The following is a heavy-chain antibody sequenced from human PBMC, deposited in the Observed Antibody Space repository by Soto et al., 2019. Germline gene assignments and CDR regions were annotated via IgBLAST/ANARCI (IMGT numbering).Heavy chain of an antibody. CDR2: INPRDGST. Sequence: QVQLVQSGAEVKKPGASVKVSCKASGYSFISYYMHWVRQAPGQGLEWMGIINPRDGSTSYAQKFQGRVNMTRDTSTSTVYMELSSLRSEDTAVYYCAREKYHGYGNDAFDIWGQGTMVTVSS. CDR3: AREKYHGYGNDAFDI. J-gene: IGHJ3*02. CDR1: GYSFISYY. V-gene: IGHV1-46*03. D-gene: IGHD5-12*01.